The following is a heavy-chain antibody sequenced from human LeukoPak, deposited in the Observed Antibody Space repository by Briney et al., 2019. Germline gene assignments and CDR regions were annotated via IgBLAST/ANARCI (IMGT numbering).Heavy chain of an antibody. D-gene: IGHD2-2*01. V-gene: IGHV3-48*03. CDR1: GFTFSSYE. Sequence: GGSLRLCCAASGFTFSSYEMNWGRQAPGKGLEWVSYISSSGSTIYYADSVKGRFTISRDNAKNSLYLQMNSLRAEDTAVYYCARAAQYQLPVQLVFEYYFDYWGQGTLVTVSS. J-gene: IGHJ4*02. CDR3: ARAAQYQLPVQLVFEYYFDY. CDR2: ISSSGSTI.